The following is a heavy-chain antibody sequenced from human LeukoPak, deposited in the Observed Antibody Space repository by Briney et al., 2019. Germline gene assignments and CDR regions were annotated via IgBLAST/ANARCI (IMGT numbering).Heavy chain of an antibody. V-gene: IGHV3-33*01. CDR3: ARDPRNKGFDP. CDR1: GFTFSSYG. D-gene: IGHD1/OR15-1a*01. Sequence: GRSLRLSCAASGFTFSSYGMHWVRQAPGKGLEWVAVIWYDGSNTYYADSVKGRFTTSRDNAKNMMYLQMNSLRVEDTAIYYCARDPRNKGFDPWGQGTLVTVSA. CDR2: IWYDGSNT. J-gene: IGHJ5*02.